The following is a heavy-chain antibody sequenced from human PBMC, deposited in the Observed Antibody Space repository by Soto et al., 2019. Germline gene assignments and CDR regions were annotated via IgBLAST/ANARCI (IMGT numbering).Heavy chain of an antibody. CDR2: ISYDGSDK. CDR1: GFTFTSYG. Sequence: QVQLEESGGGVVQPGRSLRLSCKASGFTFTSYGMHWVRQAPGKGLEWVALISYDGSDKLYADSVEGRFTISRDNSKNTVYLQMNSLRIADTAMYHCGKFSDIEVPGMGDWVDPCGQGTLGTVTS. J-gene: IGHJ5*02. V-gene: IGHV3-30*18. CDR3: GKFSDIEVPGMGDWVDP. D-gene: IGHD6-19*01.